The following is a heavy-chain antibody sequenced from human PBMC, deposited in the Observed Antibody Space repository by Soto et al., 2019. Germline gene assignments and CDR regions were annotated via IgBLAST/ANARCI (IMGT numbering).Heavy chain of an antibody. V-gene: IGHV1-69*13. CDR3: ARYRPPSHRRGRYYYYGMDV. J-gene: IGHJ6*02. Sequence: GASVKVSCKASGGTFSSYAISWVRQAPGQGLEWMGGIIPIFGTAKYAQKFEGRVTITADASTSTAYMELSSLRSEDTAVYYCARYRPPSHRRGRYYYYGMDVWGQGTTVTVSS. D-gene: IGHD3-16*01. CDR2: IIPIFGTA. CDR1: GGTFSSYA.